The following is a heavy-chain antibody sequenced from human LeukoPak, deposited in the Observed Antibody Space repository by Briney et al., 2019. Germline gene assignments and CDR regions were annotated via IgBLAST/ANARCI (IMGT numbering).Heavy chain of an antibody. D-gene: IGHD3-16*01. Sequence: SETLSLTCTVSGGSISSSRYYWTWIRQPPGKGLEWIVYFSYSGGTTYNPSLKSRVTISIDTSKNQFSLILNSVTAADTAVYYCAREGPLGKYYDYWGPGTLVTVSS. CDR3: AREGPLGKYYDY. CDR1: GGSISSSRYY. CDR2: FSYSGGT. V-gene: IGHV4-61*01. J-gene: IGHJ4*02.